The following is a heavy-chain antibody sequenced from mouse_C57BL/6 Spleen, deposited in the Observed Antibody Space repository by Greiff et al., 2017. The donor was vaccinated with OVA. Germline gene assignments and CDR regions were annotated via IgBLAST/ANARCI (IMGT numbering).Heavy chain of an antibody. V-gene: IGHV1-15*01. CDR2: IDPETGGT. CDR1: GYTFTDYE. CDR3: ARGTTVEYFDV. D-gene: IGHD1-1*01. J-gene: IGHJ1*03. Sequence: QVQLQQSGAELVRPGASVTLSCKASGYTFTDYEMHWVKQTPVHGLEWIGAIDPETGGTAYNQKFKGKATLTVDTSSSTAYMQLSSLTSEDSAVYYCARGTTVEYFDVWGTGTTVTVSS.